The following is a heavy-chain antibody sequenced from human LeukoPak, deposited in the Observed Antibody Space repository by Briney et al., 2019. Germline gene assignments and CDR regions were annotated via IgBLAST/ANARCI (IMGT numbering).Heavy chain of an antibody. CDR1: GGSISSYY. V-gene: IGHV4-59*01. Sequence: SETLSLICTVSGGSISSYYWSWIRQPPGKGLEWIGYIYYSGSTNYNPSLKSRVTISVDTSKNQFSLKLSSVTAADTAVYYCARDEGIYAGYYYGMDVWGKGTTVTVSS. D-gene: IGHD2/OR15-2a*01. CDR3: ARDEGIYAGYYYGMDV. J-gene: IGHJ6*04. CDR2: IYYSGST.